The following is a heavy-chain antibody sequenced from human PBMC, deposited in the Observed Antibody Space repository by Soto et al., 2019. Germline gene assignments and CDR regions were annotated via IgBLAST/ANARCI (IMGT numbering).Heavy chain of an antibody. CDR2: RSDNVGTT. Sequence: EVQLVESGGGLVQPGGSLRLSCAVSGVPFGTFTMNWVRQAPGKGLEWVSGRSDNVGTTHYAYSVKGRFTISRDRSKTTLYRQINNLRAEDTAVYYCAKHFIGGRLQSPFDLWGQGTLVTVSS. D-gene: IGHD1-1*01. CDR3: AKHFIGGRLQSPFDL. CDR1: GVPFGTFT. J-gene: IGHJ4*02. V-gene: IGHV3-23*04.